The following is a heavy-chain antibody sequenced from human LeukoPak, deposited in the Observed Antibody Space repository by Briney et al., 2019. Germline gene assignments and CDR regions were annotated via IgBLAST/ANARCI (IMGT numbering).Heavy chain of an antibody. CDR3: ARGHSSGWYDY. CDR1: EFTFSTYA. D-gene: IGHD6-19*01. V-gene: IGHV3-30*04. CDR2: ISRDGLGT. Sequence: GGSLRLSCAASEFTFSTYAMHWVRQAPGKGPEWVAVISRDGLGTYYADSVRGRFTISRDNAKNSLYLQMNSLRAEDTAVYYCARGHSSGWYDYWGQGTLVTVSS. J-gene: IGHJ4*02.